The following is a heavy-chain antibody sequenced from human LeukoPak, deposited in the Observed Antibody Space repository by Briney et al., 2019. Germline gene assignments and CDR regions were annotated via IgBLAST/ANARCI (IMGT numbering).Heavy chain of an antibody. Sequence: GSLRLSCAASGFTFSSYEMNWVRQAPGKGLEWIGSIYYSGSTYYNPSLKSRVTISVDTSKNQFSLKLSSVTAADTAVYYCARLPIMSSGSDAFDIWGQGTMVTVSS. V-gene: IGHV4-39*01. CDR1: GFTFSSYE. CDR2: IYYSGST. J-gene: IGHJ3*02. CDR3: ARLPIMSSGSDAFDI. D-gene: IGHD6-19*01.